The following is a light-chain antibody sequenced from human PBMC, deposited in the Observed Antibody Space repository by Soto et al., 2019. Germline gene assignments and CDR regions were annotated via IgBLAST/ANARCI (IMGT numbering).Light chain of an antibody. CDR1: SSDVGNYNY. V-gene: IGLV2-14*01. CDR2: MVS. CDR3: TSPTPYSLYV. Sequence: QSALTQPASVSGSPGQSITISCTGTSSDVGNYNYVSWYQQYPGRVPKLLIYMVSNRPSGVSNRFSGSKSGNTAPLTIAVLEAEDEADYFCTSPTPYSLYVFGTGTKLTVL. J-gene: IGLJ1*01.